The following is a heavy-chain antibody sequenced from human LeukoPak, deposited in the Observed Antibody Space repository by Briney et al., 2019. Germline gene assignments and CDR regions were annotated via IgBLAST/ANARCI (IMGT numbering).Heavy chain of an antibody. J-gene: IGHJ5*02. D-gene: IGHD6-13*01. CDR1: GFTFISYA. V-gene: IGHV3-23*01. Sequence: GGSLRLSCAASGFTFISYAMSWVRQAPGKGLEWVSAISGSGDSTYYADSVKGRFTISRDNSKNTLYLQMNSLRAEDTAVYYCAKAWAHSSPPPWGQGTLVTVSS. CDR2: ISGSGDST. CDR3: AKAWAHSSPPP.